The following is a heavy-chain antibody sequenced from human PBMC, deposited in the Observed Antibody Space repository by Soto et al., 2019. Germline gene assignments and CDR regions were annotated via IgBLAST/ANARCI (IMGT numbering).Heavy chain of an antibody. J-gene: IGHJ6*02. CDR2: IYYSGST. V-gene: IGHV4-30-4*01. Sequence: QVQLQESGPGLVKPSQTLSLTCTVSGGSISSGDYYWSWIRQPPGKGLEWIGYIYYSGSTYYNPSLKSRVIISGDTSKTQCSLKLSSVTAAGTAEYYCAREVVATIVDYYYGMDVWGQGTTVTVSS. CDR1: GGSISSGDYY. D-gene: IGHD5-12*01. CDR3: AREVVATIVDYYYGMDV.